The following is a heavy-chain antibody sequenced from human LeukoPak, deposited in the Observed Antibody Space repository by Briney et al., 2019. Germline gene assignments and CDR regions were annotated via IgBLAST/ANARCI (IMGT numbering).Heavy chain of an antibody. V-gene: IGHV3-21*01. D-gene: IGHD5-18*01. Sequence: PGGSLRLSCAASGFTFGSYSMNWVRQAPGKGLEWVSSISSSSSYIYYADSVKGRFTISRDNAKNSLYLQMNSLRAEDTAVYYCASWNPAMVFRGYWGQGTLVTVSS. CDR3: ASWNPAMVFRGY. J-gene: IGHJ4*02. CDR2: ISSSSSYI. CDR1: GFTFGSYS.